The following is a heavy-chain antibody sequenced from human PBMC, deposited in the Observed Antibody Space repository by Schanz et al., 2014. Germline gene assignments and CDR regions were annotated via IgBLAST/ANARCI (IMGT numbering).Heavy chain of an antibody. J-gene: IGHJ3*02. Sequence: QVQLVESGGGVVQPGRSLRLSCAASGFTFSNFGLHWVRQAPGKGLNWVAVISSDGTNKYYADSVQGRFTLSKDFSKDTLYLQLTSLIPEDTAVYYCARLATSKSRLGDAVDIWGQGTMVTVSS. D-gene: IGHD6-6*01. V-gene: IGHV3-30*03. CDR1: GFTFSNFG. CDR3: ARLATSKSRLGDAVDI. CDR2: ISSDGTNK.